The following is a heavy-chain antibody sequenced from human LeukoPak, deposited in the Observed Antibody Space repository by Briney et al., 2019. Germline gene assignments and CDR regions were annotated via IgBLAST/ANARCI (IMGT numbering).Heavy chain of an antibody. Sequence: ASVKVSCKASGGTFSSYAISWVRQAPGQGLEWMGGIIPIFGTANYAQKFQGRVTITADESTSTAYMELSSLRSEDTAVYYCARGLTIFGVVTGDWFDPWGQGTLVTVSS. CDR1: GGTFSSYA. V-gene: IGHV1-69*01. J-gene: IGHJ5*02. D-gene: IGHD3-3*01. CDR3: ARGLTIFGVVTGDWFDP. CDR2: IIPIFGTA.